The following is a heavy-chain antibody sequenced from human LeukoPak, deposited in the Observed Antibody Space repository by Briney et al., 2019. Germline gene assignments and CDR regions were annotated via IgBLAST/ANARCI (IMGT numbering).Heavy chain of an antibody. V-gene: IGHV3-23*01. CDR3: AKDNKVVPAATPDY. Sequence: GGSLGLSCAVSGITLSNYGMSWVRQAPGKGLEWVAGISDSGGSTNYADSVKGRFTISRDNSKNTLYLQMNSLRAEDTAVYYCAKDNKVVPAATPDYWGQGTLVTVSS. CDR2: ISDSGGST. J-gene: IGHJ4*02. CDR1: GITLSNYG. D-gene: IGHD2-2*02.